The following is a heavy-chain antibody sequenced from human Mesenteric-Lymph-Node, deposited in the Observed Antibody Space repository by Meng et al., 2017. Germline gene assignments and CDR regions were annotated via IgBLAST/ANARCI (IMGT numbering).Heavy chain of an antibody. J-gene: IGHJ5*02. Sequence: QVQVGKSGAEGKKPGSSVKVSCKASGGTFSSYTISWVRQAPGQGLEWMGGIIPIFGTANYAQKFQGRVTITADESTSTAYMELSSLRSEDTAVYYCARDGSWSGYNWFDPWGQGTLVTVSS. CDR3: ARDGSWSGYNWFDP. CDR2: IIPIFGTA. V-gene: IGHV1-69*12. D-gene: IGHD3-3*01. CDR1: GGTFSSYT.